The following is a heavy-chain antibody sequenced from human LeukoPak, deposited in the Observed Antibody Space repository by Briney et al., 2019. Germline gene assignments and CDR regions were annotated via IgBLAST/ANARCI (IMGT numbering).Heavy chain of an antibody. CDR2: SNDSGGT. J-gene: IGHJ6*03. D-gene: IGHD1-26*01. CDR3: ARLSVIVGAALEYYYYYMDV. CDR1: GGTFSGYY. Sequence: SETLSLTCSVYGGTFSGYYWSWIRQPPGKRLEWVGESNDSGGTNYNPSLKSRVTISADKSKNQVSLKLTSVTAADTAVYYCARLSVIVGAALEYYYYYMDVWGQGTTVTVSS. V-gene: IGHV4-34*01.